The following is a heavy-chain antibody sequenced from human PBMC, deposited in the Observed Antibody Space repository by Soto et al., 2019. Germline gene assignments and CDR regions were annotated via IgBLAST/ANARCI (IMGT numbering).Heavy chain of an antibody. CDR1: GFTFSSYS. V-gene: IGHV3-21*01. J-gene: IGHJ6*02. CDR2: ISSSSSYI. CDR3: ASDRIVVVAATTTSYYYYGMDV. Sequence: GGSLRLSCAASGFTFSSYSMNWVRQAPGKGLEWVSSISSSSSYIYYADSVKGRFTISRDNAKNSLYLQMNSLRAEDTAVYYCASDRIVVVAATTTSYYYYGMDVWGQGTTVTSP. D-gene: IGHD2-15*01.